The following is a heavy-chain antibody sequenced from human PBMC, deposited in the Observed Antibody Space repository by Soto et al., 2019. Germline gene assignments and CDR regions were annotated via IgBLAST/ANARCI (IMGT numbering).Heavy chain of an antibody. CDR1: GFSLSTSGVG. D-gene: IGHD4-17*01. CDR3: AHSHYGGDLDY. V-gene: IGHV2-5*02. Sequence: QITLKESGPTLVKPTQTLTLTCTFSGFSLSTSGVGVGWIRQPPGKALEWLALIYWDDDKRYSPSLKSRLTXTXXTSKHQVVLTMPNRDPVDTATFYCAHSHYGGDLDYWGQGTLVTVSS. CDR2: IYWDDDK. J-gene: IGHJ4*02.